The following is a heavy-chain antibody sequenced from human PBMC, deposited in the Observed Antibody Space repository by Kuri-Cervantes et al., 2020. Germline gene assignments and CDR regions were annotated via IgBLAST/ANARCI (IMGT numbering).Heavy chain of an antibody. Sequence: SETLSLTCAVSSGSVNSYNWWSWVRKAPGKGLEWIGEVFRSGTTNYNPSLKSRATISVDKSKNEISLTLTSVTAADTAVYFCARGGRMMTFGGEILSDALDIWGPGTRVTVSS. CDR2: VFRSGTT. V-gene: IGHV4-4*02. J-gene: IGHJ3*02. CDR3: ARGGRMMTFGGEILSDALDI. D-gene: IGHD3-16*01. CDR1: SGSVNSYNW.